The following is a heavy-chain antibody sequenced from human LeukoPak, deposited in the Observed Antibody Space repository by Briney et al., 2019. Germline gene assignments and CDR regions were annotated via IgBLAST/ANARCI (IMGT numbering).Heavy chain of an antibody. J-gene: IGHJ4*02. D-gene: IGHD6-19*01. V-gene: IGHV1-69*04. CDR1: GGSFSSYV. CDR3: ARDRGRQWLASPFDY. Sequence: GASVKVSCKASGGSFSSYVITWVRQAPGQGLEWMGRIIPVLGVSNFAQKFEGRVTMTTDTSTSTAYMELRSLRSDDTAVYYCARDRGRQWLASPFDYWGQGTLVTVSS. CDR2: IIPVLGVS.